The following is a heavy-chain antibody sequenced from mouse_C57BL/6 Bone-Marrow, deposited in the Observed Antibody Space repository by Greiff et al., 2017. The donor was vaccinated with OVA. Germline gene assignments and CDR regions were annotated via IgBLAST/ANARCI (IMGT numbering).Heavy chain of an antibody. V-gene: IGHV1-54*01. Sequence: QVQLQQSGAELVRPGTSVKVSCKASGYAFTNYLIEWVKQRPGQGLEWIGVINPGSGGTNYNEKFKGKATLTADKSSSTAYMQLSSLTSEDSAVYYCARCDYASWFAYWGQGTLVTVSA. J-gene: IGHJ3*01. CDR3: ARCDYASWFAY. D-gene: IGHD2-4*01. CDR2: INPGSGGT. CDR1: GYAFTNYL.